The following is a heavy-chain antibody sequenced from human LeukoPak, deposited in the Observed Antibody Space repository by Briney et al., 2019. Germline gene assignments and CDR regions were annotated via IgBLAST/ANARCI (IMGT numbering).Heavy chain of an antibody. V-gene: IGHV3-53*05. D-gene: IGHD4-23*01. CDR3: TDAVAG. CDR2: IYSDGST. CDR1: GFSVSSNY. Sequence: PGGSLRLFCTASGFSVSSNYVTWVRQPPGKGLEWVSVIYSDGSTYYADSVKGRFTISRDNSKNTLYLQMNSLRVEDTAVYYCTDAVAGWGQGTLVTVSS. J-gene: IGHJ4*02.